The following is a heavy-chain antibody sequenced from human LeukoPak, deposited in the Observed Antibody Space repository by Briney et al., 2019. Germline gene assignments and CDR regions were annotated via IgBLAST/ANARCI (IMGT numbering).Heavy chain of an antibody. J-gene: IGHJ6*02. V-gene: IGHV4-59*01. CDR3: ARGELFMDV. D-gene: IGHD1-26*01. CDR2: IYYSGST. CDR1: GGSISSYY. Sequence: SETLSLTCAVPGGSISSYYWSWIRQPPGKGLEWIGYIYYSGSTNYNPSLESRVTISVDTSKNQFSLKLSSVTAADTAVYYCARGELFMDVWGQGTTVTVSS.